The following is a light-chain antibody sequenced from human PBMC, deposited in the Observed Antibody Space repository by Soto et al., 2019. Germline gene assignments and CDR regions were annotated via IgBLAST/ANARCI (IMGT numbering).Light chain of an antibody. CDR1: QSVSSN. CDR2: GAS. V-gene: IGKV3-15*01. Sequence: EIVMTQSPATLSVSPGERATLSCRASQSVSSNLAWYQQKPGQAPRLLIYGASTRATGVPARFSGSGSGTEFTLTISSLQSEDFAVYYCQQYNIWPPAFGAGAKVDIK. CDR3: QQYNIWPPA. J-gene: IGKJ3*01.